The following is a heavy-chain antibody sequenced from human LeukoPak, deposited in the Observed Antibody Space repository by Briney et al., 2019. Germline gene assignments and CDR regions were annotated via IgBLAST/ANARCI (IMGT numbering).Heavy chain of an antibody. V-gene: IGHV3-73*01. J-gene: IGHJ4*02. D-gene: IGHD2-2*01. CDR3: ARVFGYARTPFDY. Sequence: GGSLRLSCAASGFTFSGSAMHWVRQASGKGLEWVGRIRSKANSYATAYAASVKGRFTISRDDSKNTAYLQMNSLRAEDTAVNYCARVFGYARTPFDYWGQGTLVTVSS. CDR2: IRSKANSYAT. CDR1: GFTFSGSA.